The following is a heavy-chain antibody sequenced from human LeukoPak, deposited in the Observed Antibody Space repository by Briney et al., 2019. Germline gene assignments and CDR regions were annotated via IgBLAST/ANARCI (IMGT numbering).Heavy chain of an antibody. CDR2: ITGTGFDT. D-gene: IGHD2-21*01. J-gene: IGHJ5*02. CDR1: GFTFDNHA. CDR3: AKMAIAKGATQGRGFLQFDL. V-gene: IGHV3-23*01. Sequence: GGSLRLSCAAPGFTFDNHAMTWVRQAPGKGLEWVSLITGTGFDTYTANSVKGRFITSRDNSKNSLYLRLNSLRPEDTAMYYCAKMAIAKGATQGRGFLQFDLWGQGTLVTVSS.